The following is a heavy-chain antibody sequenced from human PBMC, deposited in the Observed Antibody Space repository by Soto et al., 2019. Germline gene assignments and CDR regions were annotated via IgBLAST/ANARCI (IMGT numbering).Heavy chain of an antibody. V-gene: IGHV3-49*03. D-gene: IGHD3-10*01. J-gene: IGHJ6*02. Sequence: PGGSLRLSCTASGFTFGDYPMSWFRQAPGKGLEWVAFIRSKVYGGTTEYAASVRGRFTISRDDSRSIAYLQMNTLRTEDTAVYYCARGVGYGSGARPVDVWGQGTTVTVSS. CDR2: IRSKVYGGTT. CDR3: ARGVGYGSGARPVDV. CDR1: GFTFGDYP.